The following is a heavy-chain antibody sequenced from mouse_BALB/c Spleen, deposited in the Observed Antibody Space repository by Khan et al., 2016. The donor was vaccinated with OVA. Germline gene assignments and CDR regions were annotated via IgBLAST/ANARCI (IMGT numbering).Heavy chain of an antibody. V-gene: IGHV3-2*02. CDR3: AMGRTY. Sequence: VQLKESGPGLVKPSQSLSLTCSVTGYSITSDYAWNWIRQFPGNKLEWMGYISYSGRTSYNPSLKSRISVTRDTSKNQSFLQLNSVTTEDTATYNCAMGRTYWGQGTLVTVSA. D-gene: IGHD4-1*01. CDR1: GYSITSDYA. J-gene: IGHJ3*01. CDR2: ISYSGRT.